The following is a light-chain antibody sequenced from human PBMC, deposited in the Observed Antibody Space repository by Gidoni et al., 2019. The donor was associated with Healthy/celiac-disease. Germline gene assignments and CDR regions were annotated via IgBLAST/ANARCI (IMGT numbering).Light chain of an antibody. CDR1: QSISSW. J-gene: IGKJ1*01. CDR2: KAS. CDR3: QQYKSYVT. V-gene: IGKV1-5*03. Sequence: DIQMTQSPSPLSASVGDRVTITCRASQSISSWLAWYQQKPGKAPKLLIYKASSLESGVPSRFSGSGAGTEFTLTISSLQPDDFATYYCQQYKSYVTFGQGTKVEIK.